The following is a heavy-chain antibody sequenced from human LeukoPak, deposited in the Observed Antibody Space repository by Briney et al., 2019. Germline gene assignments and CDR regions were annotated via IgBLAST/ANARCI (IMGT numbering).Heavy chain of an antibody. Sequence: SQTLSLTCAISGDSVSSNSAAWNWIRQSPSRGLEWLRRTYYRSKWYNDYAVSVKSRITINPGTSKNQFSLQMNSVTPEDTAVYYCARDVYGDYLSDYYYYYMDVWGKGTTVTVSS. CDR1: GDSVSSNSAA. D-gene: IGHD4-17*01. J-gene: IGHJ6*03. CDR3: ARDVYGDYLSDYYYYYMDV. CDR2: TYYRSKWYN. V-gene: IGHV6-1*01.